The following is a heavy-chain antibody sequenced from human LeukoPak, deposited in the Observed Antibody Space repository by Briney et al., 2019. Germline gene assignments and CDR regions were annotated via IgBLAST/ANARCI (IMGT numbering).Heavy chain of an antibody. D-gene: IGHD6-19*01. CDR2: IIPIFGTA. CDR3: AREYSSGAFDI. V-gene: IGHV1-69*05. J-gene: IGHJ3*02. Sequence: VASVKVSCKASGGTFSSYAISWVRQAPGQGLEWMGGIIPIFGTANYAQKFQGRVTITTDESTSTAYMELSSLRSEDTAVYYFAREYSSGAFDIWGQGTMVTVSS. CDR1: GGTFSSYA.